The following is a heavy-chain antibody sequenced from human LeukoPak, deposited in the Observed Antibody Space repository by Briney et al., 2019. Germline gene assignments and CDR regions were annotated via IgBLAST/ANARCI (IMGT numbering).Heavy chain of an antibody. CDR1: GGSVSSGSYY. CDR2: IYYSGST. J-gene: IGHJ6*04. Sequence: PSETLSLTCTVSGGSVSSGSYYWSWIRQPPGKGLEWTGYIYYSGSTNYNPSLKSRVTISVDTSKNQFSLKLSSVTAADTAVYYCARARITMVRGGFYGMDVWGKGTTVTVSS. V-gene: IGHV4-61*01. CDR3: ARARITMVRGGFYGMDV. D-gene: IGHD3-10*01.